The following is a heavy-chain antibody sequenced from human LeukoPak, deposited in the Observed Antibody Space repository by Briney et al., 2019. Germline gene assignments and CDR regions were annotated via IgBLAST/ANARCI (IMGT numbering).Heavy chain of an antibody. Sequence: SVKVSCKASGGTFSSYAISWVRQAPGQGLEWMGGIIPIFGTANYAQKFQGRVTITADKSTSTAYMELSSLRSEDTAVYYCASRIDYGGNLYNALDIWGQGTMVTVSS. CDR2: IIPIFGTA. D-gene: IGHD4-23*01. CDR1: GGTFSSYA. J-gene: IGHJ3*02. CDR3: ASRIDYGGNLYNALDI. V-gene: IGHV1-69*06.